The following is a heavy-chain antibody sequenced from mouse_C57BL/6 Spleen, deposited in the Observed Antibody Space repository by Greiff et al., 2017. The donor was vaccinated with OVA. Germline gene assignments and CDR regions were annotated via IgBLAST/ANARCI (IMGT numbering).Heavy chain of an antibody. D-gene: IGHD1-1*01. Sequence: QVQLQQPGAELVRPGSSVKLSCKASGYTFTSYWMDWVKQRPGQGLEWIGNIYPSDSETHYNQKFKDKATLTVEQSSRTASLQLSSLTSEDSAVYSCARDYYCSCPYWSFDVWGTGTSVTVSS. J-gene: IGHJ1*03. CDR3: ARDYYCSCPYWSFDV. CDR1: GYTFTSYW. V-gene: IGHV1-61*01. CDR2: IYPSDSET.